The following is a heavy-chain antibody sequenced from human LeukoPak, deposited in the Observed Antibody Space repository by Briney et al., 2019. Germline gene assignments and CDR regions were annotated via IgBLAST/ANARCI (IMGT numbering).Heavy chain of an antibody. V-gene: IGHV3-9*01. CDR3: AKSLTGYSSGCFDY. D-gene: IGHD6-19*01. J-gene: IGHJ4*02. Sequence: GGSLRLSCAASGFTFDDYAVHWVRQAPGKGLEWVSGFSWNSGSIGYADSVKGRFTISRDNAKNSLYLQMNSLRAEDTALYYCAKSLTGYSSGCFDYWGQGTLVTVSS. CDR2: FSWNSGSI. CDR1: GFTFDDYA.